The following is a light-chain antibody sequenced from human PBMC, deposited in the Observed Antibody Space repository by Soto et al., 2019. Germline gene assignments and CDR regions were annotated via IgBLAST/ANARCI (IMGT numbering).Light chain of an antibody. V-gene: IGKV3-15*01. CDR1: QSVSSN. Sequence: EIVMTQSPATLSVSPGERATLSCRATQSVSSNLAWYQQKPGQAPRLLVYGASTRATGIPARFSGSGSGTEFTLTICSLQSEDFPVYYCQQYNNWPRTFGQGTKLEIK. CDR2: GAS. J-gene: IGKJ2*01. CDR3: QQYNNWPRT.